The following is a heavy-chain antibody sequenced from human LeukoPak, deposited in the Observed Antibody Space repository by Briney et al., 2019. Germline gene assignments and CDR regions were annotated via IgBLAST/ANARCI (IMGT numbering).Heavy chain of an antibody. CDR1: GFTFSSYS. J-gene: IGHJ4*02. CDR2: ISSSSSTI. V-gene: IGHV3-48*04. Sequence: GGSLRLSCAASGFTFSSYSMNWVRQAPGKGLEWVSYISSSSSTIYYADSVKGRFTISRDNAKNSLYLQMNSLRAEDTAVYYCAKVPLAALQGGKVGYFDYWGQGTLVTVSS. D-gene: IGHD1-26*01. CDR3: AKVPLAALQGGKVGYFDY.